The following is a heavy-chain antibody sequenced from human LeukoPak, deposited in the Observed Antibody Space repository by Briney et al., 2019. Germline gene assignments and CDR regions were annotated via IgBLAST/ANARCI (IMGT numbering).Heavy chain of an antibody. D-gene: IGHD2-2*01. V-gene: IGHV1-2*02. Sequence: ASVKVSCKASGYTFTGYYMHWVRQAPGQGLEWMGWINPNSGGTNYAQKFQGRVTMTRGTSISTAYMELSRLRSDDTAVYYCASPKGYCSSTSCYLAYWGQGTLVTVSS. J-gene: IGHJ4*02. CDR1: GYTFTGYY. CDR2: INPNSGGT. CDR3: ASPKGYCSSTSCYLAY.